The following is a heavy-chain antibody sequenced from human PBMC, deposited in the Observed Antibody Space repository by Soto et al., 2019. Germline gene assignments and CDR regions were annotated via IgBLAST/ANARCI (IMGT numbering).Heavy chain of an antibody. CDR3: AKDMYVFGSGSYYNARDYFDY. D-gene: IGHD3-10*01. V-gene: IGHV3-23*01. CDR1: GFTFSSYA. CDR2: ISGSGGST. J-gene: IGHJ4*02. Sequence: GGSLRLSCAASGFTFSSYAMSWVRQAPGKGLEWVSAISGSGGSTYYADSVKGRFTISRGNSKNTLYLQMNSLRAEDTAVYYCAKDMYVFGSGSYYNARDYFDYWGQGTLVTVSS.